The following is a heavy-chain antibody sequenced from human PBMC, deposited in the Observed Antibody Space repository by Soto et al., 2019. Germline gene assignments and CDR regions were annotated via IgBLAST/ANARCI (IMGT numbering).Heavy chain of an antibody. Sequence: QVHLVQSGAEVKKPGSSVKVSCKYSGGTFRTESINWVRQAPGQGLEWMGGILPFFGTADYAPRFQGRVTITADGATTTAYMELRSLTSQETAVDFCARGHDYGGNSDAFDVWGQGTMVKVSS. CDR2: ILPFFGTA. D-gene: IGHD4-17*01. CDR3: ARGHDYGGNSDAFDV. V-gene: IGHV1-69*13. CDR1: GGTFRTES. J-gene: IGHJ3*01.